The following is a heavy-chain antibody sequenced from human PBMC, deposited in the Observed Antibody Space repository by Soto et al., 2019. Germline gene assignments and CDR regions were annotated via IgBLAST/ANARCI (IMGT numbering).Heavy chain of an antibody. J-gene: IGHJ4*02. CDR3: ATSVVMGFNFDY. V-gene: IGHV1-24*01. CDR1: GYTLTELS. D-gene: IGHD3-22*01. CDR2: FDPEDGET. Sequence: ASVKVSCKVSGYTLTELSMHWVRQAPGKGLEWMGGFDPEDGETIYAQKFQGRVTMTEDTSTDTAYMELSSLRSEDTAVYYCATSVVMGFNFDYWGQGTLVTVSS.